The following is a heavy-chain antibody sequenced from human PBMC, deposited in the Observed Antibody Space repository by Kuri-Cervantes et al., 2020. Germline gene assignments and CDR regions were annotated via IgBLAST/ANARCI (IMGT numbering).Heavy chain of an antibody. CDR1: GGSFSGYY. V-gene: IGHV4-34*01. CDR3: AGRTDYGDLADAFDI. D-gene: IGHD4-17*01. J-gene: IGHJ3*02. Sequence: SETLSLTCAVYGGSFSGYYWSWIRQPPGKGLEWIGEINHSGSTNYNPSLKSRVTISVDTSKNQFSLKLSSVTAADTAVYYCAGRTDYGDLADAFDIWGQGTMVTVSS. CDR2: INHSGST.